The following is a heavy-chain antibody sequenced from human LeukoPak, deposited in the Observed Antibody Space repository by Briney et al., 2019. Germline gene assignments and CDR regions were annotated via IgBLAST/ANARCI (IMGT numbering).Heavy chain of an antibody. D-gene: IGHD6-13*01. CDR2: ISYDGSNK. Sequence: PGGSLRLSCAASGFTFSSYAMHWVRQAPGKGLEWVAVISYDGSNKYYADSVKGRFTISRDNSKNTLYLQMNSLRAEDTAVYYCAGEVAAAVGGFDYWGQGTLVTVSS. J-gene: IGHJ4*02. V-gene: IGHV3-30*04. CDR1: GFTFSSYA. CDR3: AGEVAAAVGGFDY.